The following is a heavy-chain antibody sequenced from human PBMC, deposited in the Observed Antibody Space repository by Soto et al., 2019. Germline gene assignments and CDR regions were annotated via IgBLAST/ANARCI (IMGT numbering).Heavy chain of an antibody. CDR3: AKDAYDYIWASFRDS. CDR1: GFTFSSFA. CDR2: IVGSGDTT. J-gene: IGHJ4*02. Sequence: EVQLLESGGGLVQPGGSLRLSCAASGFTFSSFAMSWVRQAPGKGLEWVSGIVGSGDTTYYTDSVKGRFTISRDNSKNTLYLQMTSLRAEDTAVYYCAKDAYDYIWASFRDSWGQGTLVTVSS. V-gene: IGHV3-23*01. D-gene: IGHD3-16*01.